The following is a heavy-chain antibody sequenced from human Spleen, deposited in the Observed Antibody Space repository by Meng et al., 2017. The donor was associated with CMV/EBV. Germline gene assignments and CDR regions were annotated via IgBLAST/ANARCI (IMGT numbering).Heavy chain of an antibody. V-gene: IGHV5-51*01. CDR3: ARQRFRESQVDY. CDR2: IYPGDSDT. J-gene: IGHJ4*02. Sequence: KVSCKASGYSFANYWIGWVRQMHGKGLEWVGIIYPGDSDTRYSPSFQGQVTISADKSISIAYLQWSSLKASDTAMYYCARQRFRESQVDYWGQGTLVTVSS. D-gene: IGHD3-10*01. CDR1: GYSFANYW.